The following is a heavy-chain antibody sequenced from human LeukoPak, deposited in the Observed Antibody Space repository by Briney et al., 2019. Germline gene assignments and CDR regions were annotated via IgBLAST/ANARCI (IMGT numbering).Heavy chain of an antibody. D-gene: IGHD4/OR15-4a*01. CDR1: GFTFSTYR. CDR2: ISGSGSFI. V-gene: IGHV3-21*01. J-gene: IGHJ4*02. Sequence: GGSLRLSCTASGFTFSTYRMNWVRQAPGKGLEWVSSISGSGSFIYDADSVKGRSTISRDNAKNSLYLQMNSLRAEDTAMYYCARDLYGGHSYDYWGLGTLVTVSS. CDR3: ARDLYGGHSYDY.